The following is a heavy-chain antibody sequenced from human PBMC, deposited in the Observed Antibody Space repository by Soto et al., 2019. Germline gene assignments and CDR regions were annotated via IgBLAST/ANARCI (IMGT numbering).Heavy chain of an antibody. CDR2: IVHTGST. CDR3: ARVTPHYYYDSSGPSFGMDV. CDR1: GGSFGAYY. V-gene: IGHV4-34*12. Sequence: SETLSLTCAVYGGSFGAYYWSWIRQPPGKGLEWIGEIVHTGSTNYNPSLKSRVTISVDTSKNQFSLKLSSVTAADTAMYYCARVTPHYYYDSSGPSFGMDVWGQGXTVTVSS. D-gene: IGHD3-22*01. J-gene: IGHJ6*02.